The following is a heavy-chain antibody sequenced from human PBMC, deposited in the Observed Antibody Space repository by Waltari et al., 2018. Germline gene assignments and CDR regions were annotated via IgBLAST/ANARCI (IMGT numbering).Heavy chain of an antibody. CDR2: IRQNGYEK. CDR3: ARWNYAFDL. D-gene: IGHD3-16*01. V-gene: IGHV3-7*01. Sequence: VQLVQSGAEVKKPGASVKVSCKASGYTFTSYYMHWVRQAPGKGPEWVANIRQNGYEKSYADSVKGRFTISRDNAKNSLYLEMTSLRVEDSTMYYCARWNYAFDLWGQGVLVTVSS. J-gene: IGHJ4*02. CDR1: GYTFTSYY.